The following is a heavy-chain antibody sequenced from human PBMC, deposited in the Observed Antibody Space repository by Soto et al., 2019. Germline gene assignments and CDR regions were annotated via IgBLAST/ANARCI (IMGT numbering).Heavy chain of an antibody. CDR3: ARKGAFDV. Sequence: QVQLQESGPGLVKPSETLSLTCTVSGGYISGYYWSWVRQPPGKALEWIGYISYSGSTNYNPSLRSRVTVSVDTSKNQFSLKLSSVSAADTAVYYWARKGAFDVWGQGTMVTVSS. V-gene: IGHV4-59*08. J-gene: IGHJ3*01. CDR1: GGYISGYY. CDR2: ISYSGST.